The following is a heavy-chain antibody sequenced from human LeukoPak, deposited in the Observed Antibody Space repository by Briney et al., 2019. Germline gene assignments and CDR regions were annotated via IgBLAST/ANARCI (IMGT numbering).Heavy chain of an antibody. Sequence: PSETLSLTCTVSGGSISSSSYYWGWIRQPPGKGLEWIGSIYYSGSTYYNPSLKSRVTISVDTSKNQFSLKLSSVTAADTAVYYCARVPGRYYDSSGYYGQNDAFDIWGQGTMVTVSS. V-gene: IGHV4-39*07. CDR3: ARVPGRYYDSSGYYGQNDAFDI. CDR1: GGSISSSSYY. D-gene: IGHD3-22*01. CDR2: IYYSGST. J-gene: IGHJ3*02.